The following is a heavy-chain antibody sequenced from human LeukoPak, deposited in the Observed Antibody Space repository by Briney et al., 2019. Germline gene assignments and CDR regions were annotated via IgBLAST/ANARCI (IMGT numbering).Heavy chain of an antibody. V-gene: IGHV4-38-2*02. CDR2: IYHSGST. Sequence: SETLSLTCTVSGYSISSGYYWGWIRQPPGKGLEWIGSIYHSGSTYYNPSLKSRVIISVDTSKNQFSLKLSSVTAADTAVYYCARLTLWYYDSSGPIDYWGQGTLVTVSS. CDR1: GYSISSGYY. D-gene: IGHD3-22*01. J-gene: IGHJ4*02. CDR3: ARLTLWYYDSSGPIDY.